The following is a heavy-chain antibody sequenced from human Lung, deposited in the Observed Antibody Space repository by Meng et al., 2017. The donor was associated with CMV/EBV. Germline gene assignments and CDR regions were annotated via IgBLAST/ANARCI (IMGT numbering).Heavy chain of an antibody. V-gene: IGHV3-7*01. D-gene: IGHD3-10*01. CDR3: ARPIEGIRETLDY. CDR1: GFTVTRNW. Sequence: SCAASGFTVTRNWMTWVRQAPGKGLEWVANINEDGTDKNYLDSVKGRFTISSDNVKKSVYLQMNTLRGEDTAVYYCARPIEGIRETLDYWGQGTLVTVSS. CDR2: INEDGTDK. J-gene: IGHJ4*02.